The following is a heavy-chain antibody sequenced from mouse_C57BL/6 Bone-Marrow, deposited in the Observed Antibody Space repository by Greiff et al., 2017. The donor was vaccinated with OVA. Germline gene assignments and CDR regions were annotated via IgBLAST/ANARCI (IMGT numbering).Heavy chain of an antibody. CDR3: ARSGSDY. CDR2: LYPRVGST. Sequence: QVQLKQSDAELVKPGASVKISCKVSGYTFTAHTIHWMKQRPEQGLEWIGYLYPRVGSTKYHANFRGQATLTADKSSSTAHKQLNSLTSDDAAVYFCARSGSDYWGQGTTLTVSS. D-gene: IGHD1-3*01. CDR1: GYTFTAHT. V-gene: IGHV1-78*01. J-gene: IGHJ2*01.